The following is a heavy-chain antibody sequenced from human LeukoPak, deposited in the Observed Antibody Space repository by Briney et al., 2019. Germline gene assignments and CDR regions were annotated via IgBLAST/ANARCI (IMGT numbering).Heavy chain of an antibody. CDR3: ARAGDCGEIDY. CDR1: GYTFTGYY. Sequence: GASVKVSCKASGYTFTGYYMHWVRQAPGQGLEWMGWINPNSGGTNYAQKFQGWATMTRDASIGTAYMELSRLRSDDTAVYYCARAGDCGEIDYWGQGTLVTVSS. CDR2: INPNSGGT. D-gene: IGHD4-17*01. J-gene: IGHJ4*02. V-gene: IGHV1-2*04.